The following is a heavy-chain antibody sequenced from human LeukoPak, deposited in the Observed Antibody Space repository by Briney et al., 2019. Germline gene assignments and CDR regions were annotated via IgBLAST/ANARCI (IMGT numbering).Heavy chain of an antibody. Sequence: SETLSLTCTVSGGSISNSNYFWGWIRQPPGKGLEWIGSIYYSGSTYYNPSLKSRVTISVDTSKNQFSLKLSSVTAPDTAVYYCARHSGGYSYGHRSWFDPWGQGTLVTVSS. CDR1: GGSISNSNYF. D-gene: IGHD5-18*01. CDR2: IYYSGST. CDR3: ARHSGGYSYGHRSWFDP. J-gene: IGHJ5*02. V-gene: IGHV4-39*01.